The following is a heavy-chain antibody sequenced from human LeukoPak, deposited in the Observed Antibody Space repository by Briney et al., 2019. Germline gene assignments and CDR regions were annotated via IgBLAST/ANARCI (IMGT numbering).Heavy chain of an antibody. CDR1: VGTMSSYA. Sequence: ASGKVSCKASVGTMSSYAISWVRQAPGQGLEWMGGIIPILVTVNYAKKLQGRVTITADQSTSTACMEPSSLSSEDTAVYYCARASGSAMADYYFDYWGQGTLVTVSS. J-gene: IGHJ4*02. D-gene: IGHD5-18*01. V-gene: IGHV1-69*01. CDR2: IIPILVTV. CDR3: ARASGSAMADYYFDY.